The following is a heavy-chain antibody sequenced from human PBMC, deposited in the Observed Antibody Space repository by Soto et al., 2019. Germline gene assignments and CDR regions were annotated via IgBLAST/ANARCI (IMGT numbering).Heavy chain of an antibody. V-gene: IGHV1-3*01. Sequence: ASVKVSCKASGCTFTSYAMHWVRQAPGQRLEWMGWINAGNGNTKYSQKFQGRVTITRDTSASTAYMELSSLRSEDTAVYYCARDLYDSSGYYVDGYYYYGMDVWGQGTTVTVSS. J-gene: IGHJ6*02. D-gene: IGHD3-22*01. CDR2: INAGNGNT. CDR1: GCTFTSYA. CDR3: ARDLYDSSGYYVDGYYYYGMDV.